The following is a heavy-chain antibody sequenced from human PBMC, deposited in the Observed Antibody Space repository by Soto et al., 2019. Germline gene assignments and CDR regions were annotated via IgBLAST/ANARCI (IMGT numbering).Heavy chain of an antibody. CDR1: GFTFSDYY. CDR3: ARESITYYDILTCPTGYFDY. CDR2: ISSSGTTI. J-gene: IGHJ4*02. Sequence: QVQLVESGGGLVKPGGSLRLSCAASGFTFSDYYMSWIRQAPGKGLEWVSYISSSGTTIFYADSVKGRFTISRDNSKNSLYLQMNSLRAEDTAVYYCARESITYYDILTCPTGYFDYWGQGTLVTVSS. D-gene: IGHD3-9*01. V-gene: IGHV3-11*04.